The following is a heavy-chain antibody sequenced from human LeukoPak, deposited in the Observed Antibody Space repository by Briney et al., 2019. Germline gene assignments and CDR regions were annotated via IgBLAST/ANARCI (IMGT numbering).Heavy chain of an antibody. D-gene: IGHD2-21*01. V-gene: IGHV4-4*07. CDR2: IYTSGST. Sequence: SETLSLTCTVSGGSISSYYWSWIRQPAGKGLEWIGRIYTSGSTNYNPSLKSRVTMSVDTSKNQFSLKLSSVTAADTAVYYCARGGPRSRRPGIDYWGQGTLVTVSS. J-gene: IGHJ4*02. CDR3: ARGGPRSRRPGIDY. CDR1: GGSISSYY.